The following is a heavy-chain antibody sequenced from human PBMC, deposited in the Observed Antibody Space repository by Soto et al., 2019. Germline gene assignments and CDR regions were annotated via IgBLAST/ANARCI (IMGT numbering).Heavy chain of an antibody. Sequence: PGGSLKLSGAASGFTFISYSMNWVRQAPGKGLEWVSYISSSSSTIYYADSVKGRFTISRDNAKNSLYLQMESLRDEDRDVYYCARAEYSSSRKWLVTWGEGTLV. J-gene: IGHJ4*02. D-gene: IGHD6-13*01. V-gene: IGHV3-48*02. CDR2: ISSSSSTI. CDR1: GFTFISYS. CDR3: ARAEYSSSRKWLVT.